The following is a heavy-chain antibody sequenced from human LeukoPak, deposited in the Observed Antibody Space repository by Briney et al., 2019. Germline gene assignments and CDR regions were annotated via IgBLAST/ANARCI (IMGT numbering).Heavy chain of an antibody. D-gene: IGHD2/OR15-2a*01. Sequence: SETLSLTCTVSGVSISSYYWSWIRQPPGKGLEWIGYIYYSGSTNYNPSLKSRVTISVDTSKNQFSLKLSSVTAADTAVYYCARDHLSYGMDVWGQGTTVTVSS. V-gene: IGHV4-59*01. J-gene: IGHJ6*02. CDR1: GVSISSYY. CDR2: IYYSGST. CDR3: ARDHLSYGMDV.